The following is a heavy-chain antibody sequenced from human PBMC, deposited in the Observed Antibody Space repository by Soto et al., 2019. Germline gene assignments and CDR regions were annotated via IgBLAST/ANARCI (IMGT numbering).Heavy chain of an antibody. Sequence: GASVKVSCKASGYTFTSYGISWVRQAPGQGLEWMGWISAYNGNTNYAQKLQGRVTMTTDTSTSTAYMELRSLRSDDTAVYYCARDTFGSVDYDVSTTYYTFLDPWGQGTLVTVSS. D-gene: IGHD3-9*01. CDR2: ISAYNGNT. CDR1: GYTFTSYG. V-gene: IGHV1-18*01. CDR3: ARDTFGSVDYDVSTTYYTFLDP. J-gene: IGHJ5*02.